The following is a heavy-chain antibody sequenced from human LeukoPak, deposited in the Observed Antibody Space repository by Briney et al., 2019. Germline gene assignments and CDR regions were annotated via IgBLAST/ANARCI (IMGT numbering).Heavy chain of an antibody. CDR2: ISSSSGYI. CDR3: ARVGSGLTPLDY. Sequence: PGGSLRLSCAASGFTFSSYSMNWVRQAPGKGLEWVSSISSSSGYIYYADSVKGRFTISRDNAKNSLYLQMNSLRAEDTAVYYCARVGSGLTPLDYWGQGTLVTVSS. CDR1: GFTFSSYS. V-gene: IGHV3-21*01. J-gene: IGHJ4*02. D-gene: IGHD6-19*01.